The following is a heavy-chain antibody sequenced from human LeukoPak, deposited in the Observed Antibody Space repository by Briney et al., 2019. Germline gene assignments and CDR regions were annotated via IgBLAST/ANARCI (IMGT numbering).Heavy chain of an antibody. Sequence: GGPLRLSCAASGFTYSSYAMIWVREAPGKGLEWVSAISGSGGSTYYADSVKGRFTISRDNSKNTLYLQMNSLRAEDTAVYYCAKGARSGYEIKSWFDPWGQGTLVTVSS. V-gene: IGHV3-23*01. J-gene: IGHJ5*02. D-gene: IGHD5-12*01. CDR2: ISGSGGST. CDR1: GFTYSSYA. CDR3: AKGARSGYEIKSWFDP.